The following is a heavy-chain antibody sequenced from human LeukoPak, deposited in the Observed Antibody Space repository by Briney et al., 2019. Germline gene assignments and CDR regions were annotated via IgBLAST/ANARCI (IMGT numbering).Heavy chain of an antibody. Sequence: PSETLSLTCTVSGVSISSYYWSGIRQPPGKGLEWTGYIYYSGSTNYNPSLKSRVTISVDTSKNQFSLKLSSVTAADTAVYYCARGQVVVTAIEYFQHWGQGTLVTVSS. CDR2: IYYSGST. J-gene: IGHJ1*01. D-gene: IGHD2-21*02. CDR3: ARGQVVVTAIEYFQH. V-gene: IGHV4-59*01. CDR1: GVSISSYY.